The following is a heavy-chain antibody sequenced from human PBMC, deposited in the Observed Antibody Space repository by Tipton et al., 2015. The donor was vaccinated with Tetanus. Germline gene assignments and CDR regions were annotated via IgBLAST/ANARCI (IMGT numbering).Heavy chain of an antibody. CDR3: ARDHNDISTGYHLGTEYCFDY. CDR2: INPSGGLT. D-gene: IGHD3-9*01. CDR1: GYTFSSFE. J-gene: IGHJ4*02. Sequence: QLVQSGAEIKRPGASVKVSCKASGYTFSSFEVHWVRQAPGQGLEWMGTINPSGGLTTYAQKFKGRLIVAKDTSTSTVSMELSSLRSEDTAVYYCARDHNDISTGYHLGTEYCFDYWGQGTLVTVSS. V-gene: IGHV1-46*03.